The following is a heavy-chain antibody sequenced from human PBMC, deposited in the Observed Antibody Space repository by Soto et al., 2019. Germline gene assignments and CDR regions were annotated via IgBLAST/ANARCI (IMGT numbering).Heavy chain of an antibody. V-gene: IGHV4-34*01. D-gene: IGHD4-4*01. CDR3: AKGYSTLPFDP. CDR2: ISDSGNI. CDR1: GGSLSGYY. Sequence: QVQLQQWGAGLLKPSETLSLNCAVHGGSLSGYYWSWIRQPPGKGLEWIGEISDSGNINYNPPLWSRVAISIDTSKNQFSLKLTSVTAADTAVYYCAKGYSTLPFDPWGQGTLVTVSS. J-gene: IGHJ5*02.